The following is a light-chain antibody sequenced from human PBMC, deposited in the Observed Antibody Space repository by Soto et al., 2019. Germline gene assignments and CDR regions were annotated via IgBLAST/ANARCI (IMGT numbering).Light chain of an antibody. CDR1: QSISSY. CDR3: QQLKNYPVT. J-gene: IGKJ5*01. CDR2: AAS. Sequence: DIQITQPPSPLCASVGDRVRITCRASQSISSYLNWYQQKKGKAPKLLIYAASTLQSGVPSRFSGSGSGTDFTLTISSLQTEDSATYYCQQLKNYPVTFGQGTRLEIK. V-gene: IGKV1-9*01.